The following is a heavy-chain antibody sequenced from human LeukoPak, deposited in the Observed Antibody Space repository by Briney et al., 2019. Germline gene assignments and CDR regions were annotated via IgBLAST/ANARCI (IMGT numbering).Heavy chain of an antibody. D-gene: IGHD3-3*01. V-gene: IGHV3-43*01. J-gene: IGHJ4*02. Sequence: GGSLRLSCAASGFTFDDDTMHWVRQTPGRGLEWVSFITWKSHRTHYADSVKGRFTVSRDNSNDSLYLQMNSLRTEDTGLYHCASEVGYRSLGYLGQGTLVTVSS. CDR3: ASEVGYRSLGY. CDR2: ITWKSHRT. CDR1: GFTFDDDT.